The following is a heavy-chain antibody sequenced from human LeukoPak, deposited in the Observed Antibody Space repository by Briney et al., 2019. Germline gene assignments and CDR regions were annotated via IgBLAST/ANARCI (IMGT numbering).Heavy chain of an antibody. Sequence: ASVKVSCKASGGTFSSYAISWVRQAPGQGLEWMGGITAIFRTANYAQKFQGRVTVTADEFMSTVYMELSSLRSEDTAVYYCARHSGYHSTMYLDYWGQGTLVTVSS. D-gene: IGHD3-22*01. CDR3: ARHSGYHSTMYLDY. CDR2: ITAIFRTA. CDR1: GGTFSSYA. V-gene: IGHV1-69*13. J-gene: IGHJ4*02.